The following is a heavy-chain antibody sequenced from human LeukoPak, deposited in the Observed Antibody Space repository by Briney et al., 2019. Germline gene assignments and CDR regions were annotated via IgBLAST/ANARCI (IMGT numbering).Heavy chain of an antibody. CDR2: IYYSGST. D-gene: IGHD2-2*01. CDR3: ARDHAVVPAATDAFDI. CDR1: GGSISSYY. J-gene: IGHJ3*02. V-gene: IGHV4-59*12. Sequence: PSETLSLTCTVSGGSISSYYWSWIRQPPGKGLEWIGYIYYSGSTYYNPSLKSRVTISVDTSKNQFSLKLSSVTAADTAVYYCARDHAVVPAATDAFDIWGQGTMVTVSS.